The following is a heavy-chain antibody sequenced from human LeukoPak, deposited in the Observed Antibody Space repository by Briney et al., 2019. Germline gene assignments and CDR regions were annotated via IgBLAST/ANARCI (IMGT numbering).Heavy chain of an antibody. Sequence: GGSLRLSCAASGFPFSGYGMHWVRQAPGKGLEWVAVAYGDGSTHYYADSVKGRFSISKDISKNTLSLQMNSLRAEDTAVYSCATGCDFYYGHWGQGTLVTVSS. CDR3: ATGCDFYYGH. V-gene: IGHV3-33*01. D-gene: IGHD3-22*01. CDR2: AYGDGSTH. J-gene: IGHJ1*01. CDR1: GFPFSGYG.